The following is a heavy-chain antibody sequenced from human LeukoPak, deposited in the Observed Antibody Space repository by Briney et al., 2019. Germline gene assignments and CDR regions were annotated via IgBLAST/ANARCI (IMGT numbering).Heavy chain of an antibody. J-gene: IGHJ6*03. CDR1: GGSISSYY. CDR3: ARGGVGASRYYYYMDV. D-gene: IGHD1-26*01. CDR2: IYYSGST. Sequence: PSETLSLTCTASGGSISSYYWSWIRQPPGKGLEWIGYIYYSGSTNYNPSLKSRVTISVDTSKNQFSLKLSSVTAADTAVYYCARGGVGASRYYYYMDVWGKGTTVTISS. V-gene: IGHV4-59*01.